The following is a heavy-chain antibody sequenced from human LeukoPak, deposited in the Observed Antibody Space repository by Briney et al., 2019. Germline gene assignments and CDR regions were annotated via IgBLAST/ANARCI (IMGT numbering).Heavy chain of an antibody. CDR1: GGSFSGYY. CDR2: INHSGST. V-gene: IGHV4-34*01. J-gene: IGHJ4*02. D-gene: IGHD4-23*01. Sequence: SETLSLTCAVYGGSFSGYYWSWIRQPPGKGLEWIGEINHSGSTNYNPSLKSRVTISVDTSKNQFSLKLSSVTAADTAVYYCARVRTTVVTEGDYWGQGTLVTVSS. CDR3: ARVRTTVVTEGDY.